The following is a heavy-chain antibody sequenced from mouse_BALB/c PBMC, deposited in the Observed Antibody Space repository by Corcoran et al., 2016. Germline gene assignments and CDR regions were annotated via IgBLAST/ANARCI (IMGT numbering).Heavy chain of an antibody. J-gene: IGHJ1*01. CDR1: GYSITSGYY. V-gene: IGHV3-6*02. Sequence: DVQLQESGPGLVKPSQSLSLTCSVTGYSITSGYYWNWIRQFPGNKLEWMGYISYDGSNNYNPSLKNRISITRDTSKNQFFLKLNSVTTADTATYYCARWGLRLWYFDVWGAGTTVTVSS. CDR3: ARWGLRLWYFDV. CDR2: ISYDGSN. D-gene: IGHD2-4*01.